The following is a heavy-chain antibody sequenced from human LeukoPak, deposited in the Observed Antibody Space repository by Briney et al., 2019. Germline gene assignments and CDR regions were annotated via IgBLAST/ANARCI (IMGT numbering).Heavy chain of an antibody. Sequence: PGGSLRLSCAASVFTFSIYEMNWVRQAPGKGLEWVSYISSSGSTIYYADSVKGRFTISRDNAKNSLYLQMNSLRAEDTAVYYCAINAAAGTSWGQGTLVTVSS. CDR3: AINAAAGTS. V-gene: IGHV3-48*03. CDR2: ISSSGSTI. D-gene: IGHD6-13*01. J-gene: IGHJ5*02. CDR1: VFTFSIYE.